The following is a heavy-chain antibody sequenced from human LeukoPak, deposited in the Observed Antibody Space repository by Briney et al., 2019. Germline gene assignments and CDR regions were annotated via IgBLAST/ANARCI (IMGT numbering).Heavy chain of an antibody. CDR1: GGSISNSY. J-gene: IGHJ4*02. Sequence: SETLSLTCTVSGGSISNSYWSWIRQPPGKRLEWIGYISFSGNTDYNPSLKSRVTISVDTSKNQFSLKLSSVTAADTAVYYCARAEELGAPLDYWGQGTLVTVSS. CDR3: ARAEELGAPLDY. CDR2: ISFSGNT. D-gene: IGHD7-27*01. V-gene: IGHV4-59*08.